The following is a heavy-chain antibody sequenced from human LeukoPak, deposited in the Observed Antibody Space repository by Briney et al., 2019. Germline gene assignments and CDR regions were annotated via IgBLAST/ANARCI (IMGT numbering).Heavy chain of an antibody. CDR1: GGSFSGYY. J-gene: IGHJ4*02. CDR3: ARIIAAAGMFDY. V-gene: IGHV4-34*01. CDR2: INHSGST. D-gene: IGHD6-13*01. Sequence: SETLSLTCAVYGGSFSGYYWSWIRQPPGKGLEWIGEINHSGSTNYNPSLKSRVTISVDTSKNQFSLKLSSVTAADTAVYYCARIIAAAGMFDYWGQGTLVTVSS.